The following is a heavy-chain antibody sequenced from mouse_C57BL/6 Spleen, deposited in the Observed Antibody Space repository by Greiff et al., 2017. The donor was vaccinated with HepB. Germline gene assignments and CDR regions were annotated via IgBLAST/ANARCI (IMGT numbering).Heavy chain of an antibody. CDR3: ARQIGYYYAMDY. Sequence: DVMLVESGGDLVKPGGSLKLSCAASGFTFSSYGMSWVRQTPDKRLEWVATISSGGSYTYYPDSVKGRFTISRDNAKNTLYLQMSSLKSEDTAMYYCARQIGYYYAMDYWGQGTSVTVSS. CDR2: ISSGGSYT. V-gene: IGHV5-6*02. CDR1: GFTFSSYG. J-gene: IGHJ4*01.